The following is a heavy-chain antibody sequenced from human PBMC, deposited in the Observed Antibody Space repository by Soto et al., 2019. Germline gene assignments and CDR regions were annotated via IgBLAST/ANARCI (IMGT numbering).Heavy chain of an antibody. CDR1: GGSISGEAYY. CDR3: ARGLGYSGYKSAPQNYYYMDV. Sequence: PSETLSLTCTVSGGSISGEAYYWGWIRQPPGKGLEWIGSIYYSGSTNYNPSLKSRVTISVDTSKNQFSLKLSSVTAADTAVYYCARGLGYSGYKSAPQNYYYMDVWGKGTTVTVSS. CDR2: IYYSGST. D-gene: IGHD5-12*01. V-gene: IGHV4-39*07. J-gene: IGHJ6*03.